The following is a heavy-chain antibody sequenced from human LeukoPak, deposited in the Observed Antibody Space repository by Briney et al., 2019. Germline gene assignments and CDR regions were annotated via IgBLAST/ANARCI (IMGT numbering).Heavy chain of an antibody. CDR2: IGVAGDT. CDR3: AREMMGEALGAFDI. Sequence: GGSLRLSCAASGFSSSTYGVHWVRQPPGKGLEWVSAIGVAGDTFYRGSVKGRFTISREDAKHSVYLQMNSLRAGDTAVYYCAREMMGEALGAFDIWGHGTLVTVSS. J-gene: IGHJ3*02. CDR1: GFSSSTYG. D-gene: IGHD1-26*01. V-gene: IGHV3-13*01.